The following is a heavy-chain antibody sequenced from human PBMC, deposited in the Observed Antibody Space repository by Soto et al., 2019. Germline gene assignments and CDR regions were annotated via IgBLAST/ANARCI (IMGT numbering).Heavy chain of an antibody. J-gene: IGHJ6*02. Sequence: PSETLSLTCTVSGGSISSSSYYWGWIRQPPGKGLEWIGSIYYSGSTYYNPSLKSRVTISVDTSKNQFSLKLSSVTAADTAVYYCARHGIGGRGTTYLLGYYYGMDVWGQGTTVTVSS. CDR3: ARHGIGGRGTTYLLGYYYGMDV. V-gene: IGHV4-39*01. CDR2: IYYSGST. D-gene: IGHD1-7*01. CDR1: GGSISSSSYY.